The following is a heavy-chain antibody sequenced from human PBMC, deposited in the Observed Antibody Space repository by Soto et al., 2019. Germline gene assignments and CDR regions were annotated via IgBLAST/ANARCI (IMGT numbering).Heavy chain of an antibody. D-gene: IGHD2-2*01. V-gene: IGHV1-18*04. J-gene: IGHJ6*02. CDR3: AREVGHMDA. Sequence: ASVKVSCKAFGYTFTTYGINWVRQAPGQGLEWMGWVSPYNGDTTYAQKVQSRVTMTTDTSTRTAYLELRSLRSDDTAVYYCAREVGHMDAWGQGTTVTVSS. CDR2: VSPYNGDT. CDR1: GYTFTTYG.